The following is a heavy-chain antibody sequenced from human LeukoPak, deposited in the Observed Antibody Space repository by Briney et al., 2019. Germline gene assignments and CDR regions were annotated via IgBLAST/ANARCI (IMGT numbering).Heavy chain of an antibody. V-gene: IGHV3-9*01. CDR3: ARDWWTGTTDYFDY. CDR2: ISWNSGSI. Sequence: PGGSLRLSCAASGFTFDDYAMHWVRQAPGKGLEWVSGISWNSGSIGYADSVKGRFTISRDNARNSLYLQMNSLRAEDTAVYYCARDWWTGTTDYFDYWGQGTLVTVSS. CDR1: GFTFDDYA. J-gene: IGHJ4*02. D-gene: IGHD1-7*01.